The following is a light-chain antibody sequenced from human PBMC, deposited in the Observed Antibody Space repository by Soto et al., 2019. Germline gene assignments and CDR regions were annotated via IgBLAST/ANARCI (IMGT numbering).Light chain of an antibody. CDR2: EVS. CDR3: SSYTISSTLYV. Sequence: QSALTQPASVSGSPSQSITISCTGTSSDVGNYNYVSWYQQHPGKAPKLMIYEVSHRPSGVSNRFSGSKSGNTASLTISGLQAEDEADYFCSSYTISSTLYVFGTGTKVTVL. CDR1: SSDVGNYNY. V-gene: IGLV2-14*01. J-gene: IGLJ1*01.